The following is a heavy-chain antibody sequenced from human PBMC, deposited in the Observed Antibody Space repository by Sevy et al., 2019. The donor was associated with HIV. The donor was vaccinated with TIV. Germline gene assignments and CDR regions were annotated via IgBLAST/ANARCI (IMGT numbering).Heavy chain of an antibody. V-gene: IGHV3-23*01. CDR1: EFTFSSYA. J-gene: IGHJ6*02. CDR2: ISGSGRFT. CDR3: AKVFCRGATCPRDYYYSGMDV. D-gene: IGHD2-15*01. Sequence: GGSLRLSCSASEFTFSSYAMSWVRQAPGKGLEWVSSISGSGRFTYYADFVEGRFIISRDNSKNTLSVQMNSLRAEDTDVYYCAKVFCRGATCPRDYYYSGMDVWGQGTTVTVSS.